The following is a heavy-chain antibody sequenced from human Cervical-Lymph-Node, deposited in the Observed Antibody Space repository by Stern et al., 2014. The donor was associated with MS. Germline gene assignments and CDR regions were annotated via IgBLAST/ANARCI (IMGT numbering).Heavy chain of an antibody. CDR3: ARDRLSTAFDH. Sequence: EVQLVESGGGLVQPGGSLRLSCVASGFSFSIYSMDWVRQAPGKGLEWVSFISSTGSAIYYADSVLGRFTVSRDNAKNSLYLQLNNLTVADTAVYYCARDRLSTAFDHWGQGTLVTVSS. CDR2: ISSTGSAI. CDR1: GFSFSIYS. V-gene: IGHV3-48*04. J-gene: IGHJ4*02. D-gene: IGHD5/OR15-5a*01.